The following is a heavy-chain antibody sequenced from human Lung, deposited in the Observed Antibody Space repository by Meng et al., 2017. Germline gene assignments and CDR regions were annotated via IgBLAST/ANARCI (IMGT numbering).Heavy chain of an antibody. J-gene: IGHJ4*02. Sequence: EVQLVDPGACLVPPGVSLSLSCAASGFTFSGYAMTWVRQARGKGLEWVSSVSGSDDIAYYGDSVKGRVTITRDNSKNTLYLKMNSLRAEDTAVYFCAKDLGASSSYYFDYWGQGTLVTVSS. D-gene: IGHD6-6*01. V-gene: IGHV3-23*04. CDR2: VSGSDDIA. CDR1: GFTFSGYA. CDR3: AKDLGASSSYYFDY.